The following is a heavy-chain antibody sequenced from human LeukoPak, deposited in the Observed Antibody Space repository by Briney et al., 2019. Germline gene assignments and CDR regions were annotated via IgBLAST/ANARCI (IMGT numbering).Heavy chain of an antibody. CDR2: IRFDGSNK. J-gene: IGHJ4*02. D-gene: IGHD3-3*01. V-gene: IGHV3-30*02. CDR1: GFTFSSYG. CDR3: AKDHRFLEWYGNSPFDY. Sequence: EPGGSLRLSCAASGFTFSSYGMHWVRQAPGKGLEWVAFIRFDGSNKYYADSVKGRFTISRDNSKNTLYLQMNSLRAEDTAVYYCAKDHRFLEWYGNSPFDYWGQGTLVTVSS.